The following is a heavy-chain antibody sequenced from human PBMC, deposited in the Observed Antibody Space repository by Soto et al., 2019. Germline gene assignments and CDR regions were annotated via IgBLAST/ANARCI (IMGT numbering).Heavy chain of an antibody. Sequence: GGSLRLSCAASGFTFSGYAMSWVRQAPGKGLEWVSAISGSGGSTYYADSVKGRFTISRDNSKNTLYLQMNSLRAEDTAVYYCAKDPVLRYFGYFDYWGQGTLVTVSS. CDR1: GFTFSGYA. J-gene: IGHJ4*02. CDR3: AKDPVLRYFGYFDY. V-gene: IGHV3-23*01. D-gene: IGHD3-9*01. CDR2: ISGSGGST.